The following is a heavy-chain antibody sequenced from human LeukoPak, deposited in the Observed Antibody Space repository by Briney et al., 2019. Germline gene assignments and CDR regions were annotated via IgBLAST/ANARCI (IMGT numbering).Heavy chain of an antibody. V-gene: IGHV3-30-3*01. CDR2: ISYDGSNK. J-gene: IGHJ4*02. CDR1: GFTFSSYA. D-gene: IGHD3-10*01. CDR3: ARDRGVSGDY. Sequence: GGSLRLSCAASGFTFSSYAMHWVRQAPAKGLEWVAVISYDGSNKYYADSVKDRFTISRDNSKNTLYLQMNSLRAEDTAVYYCARDRGVSGDYWGQGTLVTVSS.